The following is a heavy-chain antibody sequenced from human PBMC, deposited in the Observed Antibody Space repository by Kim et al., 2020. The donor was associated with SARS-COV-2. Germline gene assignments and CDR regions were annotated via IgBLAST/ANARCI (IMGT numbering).Heavy chain of an antibody. V-gene: IGHV4-31*03. Sequence: SETLSLTCTVSGGSISSGGYYWSWIRQHPGKGLEWIGYIYYSGSTYYNPSLKSRVTISVDTSKNQFSLKLSSVTAADTAVYYCARAYSYGGWYYFDYWGQGTLVTVSS. J-gene: IGHJ4*02. CDR3: ARAYSYGGWYYFDY. CDR2: IYYSGST. CDR1: GGSISSGGYY. D-gene: IGHD5-18*01.